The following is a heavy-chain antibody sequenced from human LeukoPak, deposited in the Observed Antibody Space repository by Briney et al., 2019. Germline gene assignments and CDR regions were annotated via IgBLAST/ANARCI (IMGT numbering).Heavy chain of an antibody. J-gene: IGHJ6*02. D-gene: IGHD3-10*01. CDR3: ARFVTYGSGSYYGDGMDV. CDR1: GFTFSSYE. V-gene: IGHV3-48*03. Sequence: GGSLRLSCAASGFTFSSYEMNWVRQAPGKGQEWVSYISSSGSTIYYADSVKGRFTISRDNAKNSLYLQMNSLRAEDTAVYYCARFVTYGSGSYYGDGMDVWGQGTTVTVSS. CDR2: ISSSGSTI.